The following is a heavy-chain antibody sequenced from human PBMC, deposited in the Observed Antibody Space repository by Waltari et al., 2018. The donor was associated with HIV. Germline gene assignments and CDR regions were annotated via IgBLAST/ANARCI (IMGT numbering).Heavy chain of an antibody. V-gene: IGHV3-53*01. CDR1: GFTVSSNY. J-gene: IGHJ4*02. CDR3: ARVRPTVTFFDY. Sequence: EVQLVDSGGGLIQPGGSLRLSCAASGFTVSSNYMSCVRQAPGKGLVWVSVIYSGGSTYYADSVKGRFTISRDNSKNTLYLQMNSLRAEDTAMYYWARVRPTVTFFDYWGQGTLVTVSS. CDR2: IYSGGST. D-gene: IGHD4-17*01.